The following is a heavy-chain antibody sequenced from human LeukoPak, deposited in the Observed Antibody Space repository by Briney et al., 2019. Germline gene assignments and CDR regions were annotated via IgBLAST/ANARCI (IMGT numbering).Heavy chain of an antibody. CDR3: ARHSSGWFKGYFDY. V-gene: IGHV4-38-2*02. CDR2: IYHSGRT. J-gene: IGHJ4*02. Sequence: SETLSLTCTVSGYSISSGYYWGWIRQPPGKGLEWIGSIYHSGRTFYNPSLKSRVTISVDTSKNQFSLKLSSVTAADTAVYYCARHSSGWFKGYFDYWGQGTLVTVSS. CDR1: GYSISSGYY. D-gene: IGHD6-19*01.